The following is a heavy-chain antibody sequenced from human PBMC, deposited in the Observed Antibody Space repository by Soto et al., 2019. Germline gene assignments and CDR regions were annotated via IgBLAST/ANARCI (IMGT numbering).Heavy chain of an antibody. CDR1: GFRFSSYA. D-gene: IGHD6-13*01. V-gene: IGHV3-23*01. CDR2: ISGRDGST. J-gene: IGHJ4*02. CDR3: ARDRERDAWYEDY. Sequence: EVQLLESGGGLVHPGGSLRLSCVASGFRFSSYAMSWVRQAPGEGLEWVSVISGRDGSTYYADFVKGRFTISRDDSRNTLYLQMHSLRAEDTAVYYCARDRERDAWYEDYLGQGTLVTVSS.